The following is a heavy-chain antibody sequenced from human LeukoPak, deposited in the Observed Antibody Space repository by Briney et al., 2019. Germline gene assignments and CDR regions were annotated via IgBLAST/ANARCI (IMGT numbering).Heavy chain of an antibody. CDR3: SSSWFRIDY. V-gene: IGHV3-53*01. D-gene: IGHD6-13*01. Sequence: GGSLRLSCAASGLTVSGNYMSRVRQAPGKGLEWVSVIYSGGSTYYADSVKGRFTISRDNSKNTLYLQMNSLRAEDTAVYYCSSSWFRIDYWGQGTLVTVSS. CDR1: GLTVSGNY. CDR2: IYSGGST. J-gene: IGHJ4*02.